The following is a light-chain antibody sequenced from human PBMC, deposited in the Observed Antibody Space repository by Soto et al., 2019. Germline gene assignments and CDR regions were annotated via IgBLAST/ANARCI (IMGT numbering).Light chain of an antibody. J-gene: IGLJ3*02. CDR1: NIGSKN. Sequence: SYELTLPLSVSVALGQTARITCGGNNIGSKNVHWYQQKPGQAPVLVIYRDSNRPSGIPERFSGSNSGNTATLTISRAQAGDEADYYCQVWDSSTARVFGGGTQLTVL. V-gene: IGLV3-9*01. CDR3: QVWDSSTARV. CDR2: RDS.